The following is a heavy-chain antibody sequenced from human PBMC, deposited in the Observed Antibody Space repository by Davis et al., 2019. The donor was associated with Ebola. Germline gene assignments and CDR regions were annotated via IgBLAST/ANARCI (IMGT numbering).Heavy chain of an antibody. J-gene: IGHJ6*03. CDR1: GFTFSNYW. V-gene: IGHV3-7*03. Sequence: GESLKISCAASGFTFSNYWMSWVRQAPGKGLEWVANIKQDGSEKYYVDSVKGRFTISRDNAKNSLYLQMNSLRAEDTAVYYCARDQGYCSDTSCLLYDYYYMDVWGKGTTVTVSS. CDR3: ARDQGYCSDTSCLLYDYYYMDV. CDR2: IKQDGSEK. D-gene: IGHD2-2*01.